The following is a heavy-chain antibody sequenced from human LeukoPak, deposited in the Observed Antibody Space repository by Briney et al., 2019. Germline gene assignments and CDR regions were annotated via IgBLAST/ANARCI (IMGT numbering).Heavy chain of an antibody. V-gene: IGHV3-7*03. D-gene: IGHD6-6*01. CDR2: VKEDGSQK. CDR3: AKWKYSNSGIDDY. CDR1: GFTFSHYW. J-gene: IGHJ4*02. Sequence: PGGSLRLSCAASGFTFSHYWMTWVRQAPGKGLEWVANVKEDGSQKTYVDSVKGRFTISRDNSKNMLYLQMNSLRAEDTAVYYCAKWKYSNSGIDDYWGQGTLVTVSS.